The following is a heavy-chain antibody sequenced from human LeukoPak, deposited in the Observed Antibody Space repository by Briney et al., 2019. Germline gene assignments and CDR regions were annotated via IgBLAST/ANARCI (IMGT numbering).Heavy chain of an antibody. CDR3: ARSSVNWFDP. J-gene: IGHJ5*02. Sequence: GESLKISCKGSGYSFANYWIGWVRQMPGKGLEWMGIIYPGDSQTRYSPSFQGQVTISADKFISTAYLQWSSLKVSDTAIYYCARSSVNWFDPWGQGTLVTVSS. CDR2: IYPGDSQT. V-gene: IGHV5-51*01. CDR1: GYSFANYW. D-gene: IGHD3-3*01.